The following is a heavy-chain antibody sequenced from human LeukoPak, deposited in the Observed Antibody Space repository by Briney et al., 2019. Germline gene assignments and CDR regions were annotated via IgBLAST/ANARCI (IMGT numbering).Heavy chain of an antibody. CDR3: ARDTRYYYDSSGPFDY. D-gene: IGHD3-22*01. CDR2: ISSSSSYI. Sequence: GGSLRLSCAASGFTFSSYSMNWVRQAPGKGLEWVSSISSSSSYIYYADSVRGRFTISRDNAKNSLYLQMNSLRAEDTAVYYCARDTRYYYDSSGPFDYWGQGTLVTVSS. V-gene: IGHV3-21*01. CDR1: GFTFSSYS. J-gene: IGHJ4*02.